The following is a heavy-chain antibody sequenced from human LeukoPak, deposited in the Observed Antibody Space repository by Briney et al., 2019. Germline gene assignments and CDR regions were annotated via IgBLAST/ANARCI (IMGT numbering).Heavy chain of an antibody. V-gene: IGHV3-23*01. CDR1: GFTFSSYA. Sequence: GGSLRLSCAASGFTFSSYAMSWVRQAPGKGLEWVSAISGSGGSTYYADSVKGRFTISRDNSKNTLYLQMNSLKTEDTAVYYCTTDRENYGGNTFAYWGQGTLVTVSS. CDR2: ISGSGGST. J-gene: IGHJ4*02. D-gene: IGHD4-23*01. CDR3: TTDRENYGGNTFAY.